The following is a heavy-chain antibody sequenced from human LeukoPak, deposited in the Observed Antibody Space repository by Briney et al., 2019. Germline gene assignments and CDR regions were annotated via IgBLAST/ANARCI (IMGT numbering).Heavy chain of an antibody. D-gene: IGHD4-11*01. V-gene: IGHV1-2*02. CDR1: GYTFTGYY. J-gene: IGHJ5*02. Sequence: ASVKVSCKASGYTFTGYYMHWVRQAPGQGLEWMGWINPNSGGTNYAQKFQGRVTMTRDTSISTAYMELSRLRSDDTAVYYCARERTTLIPFDPWGQGTLVTVSS. CDR2: INPNSGGT. CDR3: ARERTTLIPFDP.